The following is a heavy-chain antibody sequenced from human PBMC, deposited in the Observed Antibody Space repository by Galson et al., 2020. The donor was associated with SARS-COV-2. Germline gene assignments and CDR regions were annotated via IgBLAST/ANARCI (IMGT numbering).Heavy chain of an antibody. CDR2: IKGDGDEE. V-gene: IGHV3-7*01. Sequence: GESLKISCAASGFTFSDYWMYWVRQAPGKGLEWVAKIKGDGDEEYYVDSVKGRFSISRDNSRNSLHLQMNSLTLEDTGVYYCARDFQHYDVLTAYYSTWYFDYWGQGTLVTVSS. CDR1: GFTFSDYW. D-gene: IGHD3-9*01. J-gene: IGHJ4*02. CDR3: ARDFQHYDVLTAYYSTWYFDY.